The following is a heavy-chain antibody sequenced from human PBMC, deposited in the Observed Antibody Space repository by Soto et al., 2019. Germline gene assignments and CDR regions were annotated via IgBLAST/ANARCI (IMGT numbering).Heavy chain of an antibody. V-gene: IGHV3-15*07. CDR2: IKRQTEGGTT. Sequence: EVQLVESGGGLVKPGGSLRLSCAGSGFSSSNTWMNWVRQAPGKGLEWVGRIKRQTEGGTTDYPASVKGRFIISRDDSENTLYLQMNSLKTEDTAVYYCTTDPPEGSRAIDYWGQGTLVTVSS. CDR1: GFSSSNTW. D-gene: IGHD3-10*01. J-gene: IGHJ4*02. CDR3: TTDPPEGSRAIDY.